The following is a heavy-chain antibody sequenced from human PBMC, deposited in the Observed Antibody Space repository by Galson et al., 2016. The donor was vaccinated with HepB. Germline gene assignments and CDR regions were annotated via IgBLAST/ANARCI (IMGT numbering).Heavy chain of an antibody. CDR3: ARAEANWDGGGDNWFDP. Sequence: CAISGDSVSSDSAAWNWIRQSPSRGLEWLGRTYYRSKWYNAYALSVKSRITMNADTFKNQFSLQLNSVTPEDTALYFCARAEANWDGGGDNWFDPWGQGTLVTVSS. V-gene: IGHV6-1*01. CDR1: GDSVSSDSAA. CDR2: TYYRSKWYN. D-gene: IGHD7-27*01. J-gene: IGHJ5*02.